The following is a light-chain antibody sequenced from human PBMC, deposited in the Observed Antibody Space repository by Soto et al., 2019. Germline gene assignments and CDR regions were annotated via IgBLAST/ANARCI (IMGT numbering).Light chain of an antibody. CDR3: QQYGSSPPT. V-gene: IGKV3-20*01. J-gene: IGKJ1*01. CDR1: QSVSSSY. Sequence: EIVLTQSPGTLSLSPGERATLSCRASQSVSSSYLAWYQQKPGQAPRLLIYGASSRATGIPDRFSGSGSGTDFTFTISRLEPEDFAVYYCQQYGSSPPTFGQGTKVDI. CDR2: GAS.